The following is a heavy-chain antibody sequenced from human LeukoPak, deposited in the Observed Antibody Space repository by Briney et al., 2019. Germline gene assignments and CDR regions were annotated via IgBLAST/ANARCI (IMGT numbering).Heavy chain of an antibody. J-gene: IGHJ4*02. Sequence: GSLSLSFAASGFTFNSYGMHWVRQAPGKGLEWVAVMWYDGSNKYYADSVKGRFTISRDDSKNTLYLQMNRLRAEDTAMYYCARGLPPVMKYYFDYWGQGTLVTVSS. CDR3: ARGLPPVMKYYFDY. V-gene: IGHV3-33*01. CDR1: GFTFNSYG. CDR2: MWYDGSNK. D-gene: IGHD4-11*01.